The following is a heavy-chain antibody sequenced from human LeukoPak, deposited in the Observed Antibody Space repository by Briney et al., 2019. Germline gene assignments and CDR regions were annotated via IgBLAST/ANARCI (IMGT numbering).Heavy chain of an antibody. CDR3: ASGARSSGYYSGAFDP. Sequence: ASVKVSCKASGYTFTSYDINWVRQAPGQGLEWMGWMNPNSGNTGYAQKFQGRVTMTRNTSISTAYMELSSLRSEDTAVYYCASGARSSGYYSGAFDPWGQGTLVTVSS. J-gene: IGHJ5*02. V-gene: IGHV1-8*01. D-gene: IGHD3-22*01. CDR1: GYTFTSYD. CDR2: MNPNSGNT.